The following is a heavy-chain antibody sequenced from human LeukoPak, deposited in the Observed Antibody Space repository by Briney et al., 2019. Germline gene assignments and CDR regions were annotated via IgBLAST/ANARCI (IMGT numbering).Heavy chain of an antibody. CDR1: GGSISNYY. V-gene: IGHV4-59*08. CDR3: ARGQRRGGTGYYDAFDI. Sequence: PSETLPLTCTVSGGSISNYYWTWLRQPPGKGLEWIGYIYYGGSTRYSPSLKSRVTISGDASKKEFSLSLNSVTAADTAVYYCARGQRRGGTGYYDAFDIWGHGTMVTVSS. J-gene: IGHJ3*02. CDR2: IYYGGST. D-gene: IGHD2-15*01.